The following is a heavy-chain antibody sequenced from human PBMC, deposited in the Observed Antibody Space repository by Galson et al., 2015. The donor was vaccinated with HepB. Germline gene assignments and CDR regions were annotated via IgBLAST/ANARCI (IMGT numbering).Heavy chain of an antibody. CDR3: AKEGGHRIQLWYYFDH. D-gene: IGHD5-18*01. CDR1: GFSFSSYA. CDR2: ISGGGGTT. J-gene: IGHJ4*01. Sequence: SLRLSCAASGFSFSSYAMSWVRQAPGKGLEWVSAISGGGGTTDYADSVKGRFTISRDNSKNTVYLQMNSLRAEDTAVYYCAKEGGHRIQLWYYFDHWGHGRLVTVSS. V-gene: IGHV3-23*01.